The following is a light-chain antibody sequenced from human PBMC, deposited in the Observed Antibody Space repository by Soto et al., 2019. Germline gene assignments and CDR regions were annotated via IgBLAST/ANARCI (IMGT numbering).Light chain of an antibody. V-gene: IGKV1-9*01. CDR1: QDISDY. CDR2: AAS. CDR3: QQLNSYPLT. Sequence: DIQLTQSPSFLSASVGDRVTITCRASQDISDYLAWYQQRPGKAPKLLIYAASTLQSGVLSRFSGSGSGTEFTLTISSLQPEDFATYSCQQLNSYPLTFGGGTKVEIK. J-gene: IGKJ4*01.